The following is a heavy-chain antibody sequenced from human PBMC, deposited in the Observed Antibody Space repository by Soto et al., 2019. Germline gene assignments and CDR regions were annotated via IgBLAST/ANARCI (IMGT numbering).Heavy chain of an antibody. D-gene: IGHD3-22*01. CDR3: AREAYDSSDYYYVRGGKYYYSMDV. CDR1: GFTFSDYY. Sequence: QVQLVESGGGLVKPGGSLRPSCAASGFTFSDYYMSWIRQAPGKGLAWVSYISSSGRTIYYADSVKGRFTISRDNAKNALYLQMNRLRAEDTAVYYCAREAYDSSDYYYVRGGKYYYSMDVWGQRTTVTVSS. CDR2: ISSSGRTI. V-gene: IGHV3-11*01. J-gene: IGHJ6*02.